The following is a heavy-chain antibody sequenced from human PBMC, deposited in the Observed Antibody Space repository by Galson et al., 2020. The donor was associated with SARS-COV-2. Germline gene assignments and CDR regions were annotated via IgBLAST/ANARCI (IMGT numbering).Heavy chain of an antibody. CDR2: IYYSGST. Sequence: SETLSLTCTASGGSISSYYWSWIRQPPGKGLEWIGYIYYSGSTKYNPSLKSRVAISVDTSKNQFSLKLSSVTAADTAVYYCARGLAGELRGALDNWFDPWGQGTLVTVSS. D-gene: IGHD1-26*01. J-gene: IGHJ5*02. CDR1: GGSISSYY. CDR3: ARGLAGELRGALDNWFDP. V-gene: IGHV4-59*13.